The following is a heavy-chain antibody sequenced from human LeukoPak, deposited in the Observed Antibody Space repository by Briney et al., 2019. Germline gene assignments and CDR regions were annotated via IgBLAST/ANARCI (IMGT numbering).Heavy chain of an antibody. D-gene: IGHD3-3*01. Sequence: PSQTLSLTCAVYGASFSGYYCGWIRHPAGNWLEWIGEINHSGSTNYNPSLKSRVTISVDTSKNQFSLKLSSVTAADTAVYYCARTITIFGVVTYDYWGQGTLVTVSS. CDR3: ARTITIFGVVTYDY. CDR2: INHSGST. CDR1: GASFSGYY. V-gene: IGHV4-34*01. J-gene: IGHJ4*02.